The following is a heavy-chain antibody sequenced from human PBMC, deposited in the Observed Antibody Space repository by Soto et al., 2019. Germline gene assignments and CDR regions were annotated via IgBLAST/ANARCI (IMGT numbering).Heavy chain of an antibody. D-gene: IGHD6-6*01. CDR2: ISGSGGST. CDR3: AKGLKSSIAARPLDY. V-gene: IGHV3-23*01. J-gene: IGHJ4*02. CDR1: GFTFSSYA. Sequence: GGSLRLSCAASGFTFSSYAMSWVRRAPGKGLEWVSAISGSGGSTYYADSVKGRFTISRDNSKNTLYLQVNSLRAEDTAVYYCAKGLKSSIAARPLDYWGQGTLVTVSS.